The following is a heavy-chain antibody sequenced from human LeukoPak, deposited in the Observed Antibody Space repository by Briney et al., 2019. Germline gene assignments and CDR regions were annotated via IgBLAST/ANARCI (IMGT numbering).Heavy chain of an antibody. CDR3: AREILAPGKTHDY. CDR1: GFTFSTYA. CDR2: INDDGSAT. J-gene: IGHJ4*02. Sequence: PGGSLRLSCAAAGFTFSTYAMSWVRQIPGKWLVWVSRINDDGSATFYADSVKGRFTISRDNAKNTLFLQMSSLRAEDTAVYFCAREILAPGKTHDYWGQGTLVTVSS. V-gene: IGHV3-74*01.